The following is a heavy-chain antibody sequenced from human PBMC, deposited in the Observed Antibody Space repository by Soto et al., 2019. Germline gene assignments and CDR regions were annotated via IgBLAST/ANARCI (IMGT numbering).Heavy chain of an antibody. CDR3: ARDLARDIIVVPTANSYGMDV. J-gene: IGHJ6*02. Sequence: QVQLVQSGAEVKKPGSSVKVSCKASGGTFNSNSISWVRQAPGQGLEWMGGIIPIFGTTNYAQNFQGRVTISADESTSTAYMELSSLTSEDTAVYYCARDLARDIIVVPTANSYGMDVWGQGTTVTVSS. CDR1: GGTFNSNS. CDR2: IIPIFGTT. V-gene: IGHV1-69*01. D-gene: IGHD2-2*01.